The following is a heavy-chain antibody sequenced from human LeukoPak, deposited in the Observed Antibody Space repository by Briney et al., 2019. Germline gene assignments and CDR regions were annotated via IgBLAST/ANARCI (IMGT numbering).Heavy chain of an antibody. J-gene: IGHJ4*02. CDR1: GFTFSHYW. Sequence: PGGSLRLSCEASGFTFSHYWMAWFRQTPGKGLEWVANINQDGSAAFYVDSVKGRVTISRDNAESSLYLQMYGLTAEDTAVYYCVRSIDYWGQGTLVTVSS. CDR3: VRSIDY. CDR2: INQDGSAA. V-gene: IGHV3-7*01.